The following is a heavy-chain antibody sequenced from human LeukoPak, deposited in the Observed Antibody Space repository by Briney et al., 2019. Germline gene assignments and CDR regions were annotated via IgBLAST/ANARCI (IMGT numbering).Heavy chain of an antibody. V-gene: IGHV4-39*01. J-gene: IGHJ3*02. CDR3: VRGGQGDGYSADEAFDI. CDR1: GGSISSSSYY. D-gene: IGHD5-24*01. Sequence: PSETLSLTCTVSGGSISSSSYYWGWIRQPPGKGLEWIGSIYYSGSTYYNPSLKGRVTISVDTSKNQFSLKLSSVTAADTAVYYCVRGGQGDGYSADEAFDIWGQGTMVTVSS. CDR2: IYYSGST.